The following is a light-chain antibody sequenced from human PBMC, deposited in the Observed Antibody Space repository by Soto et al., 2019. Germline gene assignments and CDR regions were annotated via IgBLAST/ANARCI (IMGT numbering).Light chain of an antibody. Sequence: EIVMTQSPATLSVPPGERATLSCRATQTIGSNLAWYQQKPGQPPRLLIYGASTRATDIPARFTGSGSGTEFTLTISSLQSEDFAVYYCQQYNNWWTFGQGTKVDIK. CDR3: QQYNNWWT. CDR2: GAS. V-gene: IGKV3-15*01. CDR1: QTIGSN. J-gene: IGKJ1*01.